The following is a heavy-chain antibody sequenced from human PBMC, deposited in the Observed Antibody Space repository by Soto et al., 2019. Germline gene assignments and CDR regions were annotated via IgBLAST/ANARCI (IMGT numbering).Heavy chain of an antibody. J-gene: IGHJ6*02. V-gene: IGHV1-69*01. Sequence: QVQLVQSGAEVKKPGSSVKVSCKASGGTFSSYAISWVRQAPGQGLAWMGGIIPIFGTANYAQKFQGRVTITADESTSTASMELSSLRAEDTAVYYCARGEAIPDYYDSYGMDVWGQGTTVTVSS. CDR3: ARGEAIPDYYDSYGMDV. D-gene: IGHD2-2*02. CDR1: GGTFSSYA. CDR2: IIPIFGTA.